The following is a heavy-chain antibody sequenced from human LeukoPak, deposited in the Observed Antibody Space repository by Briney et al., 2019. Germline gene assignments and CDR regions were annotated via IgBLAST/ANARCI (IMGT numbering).Heavy chain of an antibody. CDR2: IYTSGST. Sequence: SQTLSLTCTVSGGSISSGSYYWSWIRQPAGKGLEWIGRIYTSGSTNYNPSLKSRVTISVNTSKNQFSLKVSSVAAADRAVYYCARERIQLNWFDPWGQGTLVTVSS. CDR3: ARERIQLNWFDP. J-gene: IGHJ5*02. CDR1: GGSISSGSYY. D-gene: IGHD5-18*01. V-gene: IGHV4-61*02.